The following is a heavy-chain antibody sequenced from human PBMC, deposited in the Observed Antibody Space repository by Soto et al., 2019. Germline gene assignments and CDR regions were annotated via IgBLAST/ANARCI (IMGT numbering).Heavy chain of an antibody. CDR2: ISTSSRTI. V-gene: IGHV3-48*01. D-gene: IGHD2-15*01. J-gene: IGHJ3*02. CDR3: ARLYCSGGSCYAGDAFDI. CDR1: GFTFSSYS. Sequence: EMRLVESGGGLVQPGRSLRLSCAASGFTFSSYSMNWVRQAPGKGLEWVSHISTSSRTIYYADSVKGRFTISRDNAKNALDLQMNSLRAEDTAVYYCARLYCSGGSCYAGDAFDIWGQGTMVTVSS.